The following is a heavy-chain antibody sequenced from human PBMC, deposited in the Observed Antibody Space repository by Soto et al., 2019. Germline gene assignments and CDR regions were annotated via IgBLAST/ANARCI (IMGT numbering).Heavy chain of an antibody. D-gene: IGHD3-16*01. CDR1: GGTFTSYT. CDR3: AGDELMILGMAV. CDR2: SIPILDIT. V-gene: IGHV1-69*08. J-gene: IGHJ6*02. Sequence: QVQLVQSGAAVTKPGSSVKVSCKASGGTFTSYTFSWVRQAPGQGLEWMGRSIPILDITDYAQKFQDRVTITADKSTHTAYMELSGLRSEDTAVFYCAGDELMILGMAVWGQGTTVTVSS.